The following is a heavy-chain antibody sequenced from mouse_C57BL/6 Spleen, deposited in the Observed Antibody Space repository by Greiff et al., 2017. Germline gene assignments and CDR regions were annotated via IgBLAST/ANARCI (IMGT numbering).Heavy chain of an antibody. V-gene: IGHV2-2*01. CDR2: IWSGGST. D-gene: IGHD1-1*01. CDR1: GFSLTSYG. CDR3: SRKYYGSSPYGYFGV. J-gene: IGHJ1*03. Sequence: QVQLKESGPGLVKPSQSLSITCTVSGFSLTSYGVHWVRQSPGKGLEWLGVIWSGGSTDYNAAFISRLSISKDNSKSQVFFKMNSLQADDTAIYYCSRKYYGSSPYGYFGVWGTGTTVTV.